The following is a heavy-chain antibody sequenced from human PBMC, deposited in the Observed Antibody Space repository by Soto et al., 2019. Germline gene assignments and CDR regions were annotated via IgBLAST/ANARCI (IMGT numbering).Heavy chain of an antibody. CDR1: GFTFSSYG. CDR3: AREYRNYDFWSGYRP. D-gene: IGHD3-3*01. J-gene: IGHJ5*02. Sequence: GGSLRLSCAASGFTFSSYGMHWVRQAPGKGLEWVAAIWYDGSNKYYADSVKGRFTISRDNSKNTLYLQMNSLRAEDTAVYYCAREYRNYDFWSGYRPWGQGTLVTVSS. CDR2: IWYDGSNK. V-gene: IGHV3-33*01.